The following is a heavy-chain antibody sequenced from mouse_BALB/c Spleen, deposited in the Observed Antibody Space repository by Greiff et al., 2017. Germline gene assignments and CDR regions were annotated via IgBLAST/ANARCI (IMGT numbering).Heavy chain of an antibody. Sequence: EVQLVESGGGLVQPGGSRKLSCAASGFTFSSFGMHWVRQAPEKGLEWVAYISSGSSTIYYADTVKGRFTISRDNPKNTLFLQMTSLRSEDTAMYYCARSGYGGAMDYWGQGTSVTVSS. J-gene: IGHJ4*01. V-gene: IGHV5-17*02. CDR3: ARSGYGGAMDY. CDR1: GFTFSSFG. CDR2: ISSGSSTI. D-gene: IGHD3-1*01.